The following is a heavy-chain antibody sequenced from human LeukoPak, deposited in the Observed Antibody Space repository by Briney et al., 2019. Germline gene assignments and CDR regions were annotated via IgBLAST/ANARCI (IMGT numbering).Heavy chain of an antibody. V-gene: IGHV3-23*01. CDR1: GFTFSSYA. Sequence: TGGSLRLSCAASGFTFSSYAMSWVRQAPGKGLEGVSAISGSGGSTYYADSVKGRFTISRDNSKNTLYLQMNSLRAEDTAVYYCAKVVLAGRYFDWSIKGLYYYMDVWGKGTTVTVSS. CDR2: ISGSGGST. CDR3: AKVVLAGRYFDWSIKGLYYYMDV. J-gene: IGHJ6*03. D-gene: IGHD3-9*01.